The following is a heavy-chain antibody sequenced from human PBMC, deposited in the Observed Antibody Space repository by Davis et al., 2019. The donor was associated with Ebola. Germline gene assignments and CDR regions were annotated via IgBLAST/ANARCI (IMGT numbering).Heavy chain of an antibody. CDR2: INHSGST. V-gene: IGHV4-34*01. D-gene: IGHD3-10*01. Sequence: MPSETLSLTCAVYGGSFSGYYWSWIRQPPGKGLEWIGEINHSGSTNYNPSLKSRVTISVDTSKNQFSLKLSSVTAADTAVYYCARGRRLLWFGELDFDYWGQGTLVTVSS. CDR3: ARGRRLLWFGELDFDY. CDR1: GGSFSGYY. J-gene: IGHJ4*02.